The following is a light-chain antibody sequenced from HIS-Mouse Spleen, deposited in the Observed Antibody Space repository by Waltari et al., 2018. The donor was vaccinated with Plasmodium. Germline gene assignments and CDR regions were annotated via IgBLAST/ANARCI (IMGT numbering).Light chain of an antibody. CDR3: CSYAGSRMV. CDR1: SRAVGSYNL. V-gene: IGLV2-23*01. J-gene: IGLJ2*01. CDR2: EGS. Sequence: QSALTQPASVSGSPGQSITISCTGTSRAVGSYNLLSWYQQHPGKAPKLMIYEGSKRPSGVSNRFSGSKSGNTASLTISGLQAEDEADYYCCSYAGSRMVFGGGTKLTVL.